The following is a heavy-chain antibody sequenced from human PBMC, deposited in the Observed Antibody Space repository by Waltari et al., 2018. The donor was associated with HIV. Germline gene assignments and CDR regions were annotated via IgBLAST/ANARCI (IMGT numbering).Heavy chain of an antibody. D-gene: IGHD3-22*01. CDR2: MNPNRGNT. Sequence: QVQLVQSGAEVKKPGASVTVSCKASGYTFTSYAINWVRQATGQGLEWMWWMNPNRGNTSEAQKFQGRVTMTRNTTISTAFMEVSSLRSEDTAVDYCARVYYDSSGYYGAAGYWGQGTLVTVSS. V-gene: IGHV1-8*01. CDR1: GYTFTSYA. J-gene: IGHJ4*02. CDR3: ARVYYDSSGYYGAAGY.